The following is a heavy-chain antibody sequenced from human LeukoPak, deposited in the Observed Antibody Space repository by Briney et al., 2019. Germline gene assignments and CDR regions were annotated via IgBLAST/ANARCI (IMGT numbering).Heavy chain of an antibody. CDR2: IYYSGSTDY. CDR3: ARRGYSYGPSGSFDF. V-gene: IGHV4-59*01. CDR1: GVSISDYY. D-gene: IGHD5-18*01. Sequence: SETLSLTCTVSGVSISDYYWSWIRQPPGKGLEWIGYIYYSGSTDYNYNPSLKSRVTISVDTSKNQFSQRLTSVTAADTSVYYCARRGYSYGPSGSFDFWGQGTLVTVSS. J-gene: IGHJ4*02.